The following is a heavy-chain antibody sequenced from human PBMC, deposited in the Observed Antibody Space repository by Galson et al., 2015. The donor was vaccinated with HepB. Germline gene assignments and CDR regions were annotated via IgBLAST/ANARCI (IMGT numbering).Heavy chain of an antibody. D-gene: IGHD3-22*01. Sequence: SLRLSCAASGFTFGDCAMTWVRQAPGKGLEWVGFIRSKTYGGTTEYAASVKGRFTISRDDSKSIAYLQMNSLKTEDTAVYYCTRNYESSGYLPLDYWGQGTLVTVSS. CDR1: GFTFGDCA. CDR3: TRNYESSGYLPLDY. V-gene: IGHV3-49*04. CDR2: IRSKTYGGTT. J-gene: IGHJ4*02.